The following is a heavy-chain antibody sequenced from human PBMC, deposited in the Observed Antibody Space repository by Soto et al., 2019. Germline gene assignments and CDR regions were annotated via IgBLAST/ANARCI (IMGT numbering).Heavy chain of an antibody. CDR3: ATCNSLGYHFDS. CDR2: ISTSSGTI. V-gene: IGHV3-48*01. J-gene: IGHJ4*02. CDR1: GVSFANYN. D-gene: IGHD5-18*01. Sequence: SQGLHCEAAGVSFANYNMNGSGQAPGKWLEWISYISTSSGTIYYADSVKGRFTISRDNAKNSLYLQMNSLRAEDTAVYYCATCNSLGYHFDSWGQGTLVTVSS.